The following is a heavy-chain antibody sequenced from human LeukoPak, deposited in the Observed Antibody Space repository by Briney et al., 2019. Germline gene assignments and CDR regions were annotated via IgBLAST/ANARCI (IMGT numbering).Heavy chain of an antibody. J-gene: IGHJ4*02. D-gene: IGHD6-6*01. CDR3: ARGSGGFFLSIAARPFDY. Sequence: MTSETLSLTCTVSGGSISSSSYYWGWIRQPPGKGLEWIGSIYYSGSTYYNPSLKSRVTISVDTSKNQFSLKLSSVTAADTAVYYCARGSGGFFLSIAARPFDYWGQGTLVTVSS. CDR2: IYYSGST. CDR1: GGSISSSSYY. V-gene: IGHV4-39*01.